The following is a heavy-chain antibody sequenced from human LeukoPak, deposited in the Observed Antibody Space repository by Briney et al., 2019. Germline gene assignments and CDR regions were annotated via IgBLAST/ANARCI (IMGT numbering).Heavy chain of an antibody. J-gene: IGHJ4*02. CDR2: IYSGGTT. D-gene: IGHD3-22*01. CDR1: GFTVSSKY. CDR3: ARDCSASSSDYYPLGY. V-gene: IGHV3-66*01. Sequence: GALRLSCAASGFTVSSKYMSWVRQAPGKGLEWVSVIYSGGTTYYADSVKDRFTISRDNSKNTLYLQMNSLRAEDTAVYYCARDCSASSSDYYPLGYWGQGTLVTVSS.